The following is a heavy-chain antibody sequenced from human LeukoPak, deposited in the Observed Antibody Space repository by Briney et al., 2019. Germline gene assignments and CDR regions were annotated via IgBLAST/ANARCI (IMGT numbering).Heavy chain of an antibody. CDR1: GYTFAGYY. V-gene: IGHV1-2*02. J-gene: IGHJ3*02. D-gene: IGHD6-6*01. CDR3: ARDRQLNDAFDI. Sequence: GASVKVSCKASGYTFAGYYMHWVRQAPGQGLEWMGWINPNSGGTNYAQKFQGRVTMTRDTSISTAYMELSRLRSDDTAVYYCARDRQLNDAFDIWGQGTMVTVSS. CDR2: INPNSGGT.